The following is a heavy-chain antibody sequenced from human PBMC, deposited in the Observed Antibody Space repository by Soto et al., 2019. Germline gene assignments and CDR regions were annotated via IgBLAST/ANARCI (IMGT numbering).Heavy chain of an antibody. CDR2: TYYRSKWYN. D-gene: IGHD5-12*01. J-gene: IGHJ4*02. V-gene: IGHV6-1*01. CDR3: ARANIGYFDY. CDR1: GDGVSCKSVV. Sequence: PSQTLSLTCAISGDGVSCKSVVWNWIRQSPSRGLEWLGRTYYRSKWYNDYASSVKSRITINPDTSKNQFSLRLNSVTPEDTAVYYCARANIGYFDYWGQGTPVTVSS.